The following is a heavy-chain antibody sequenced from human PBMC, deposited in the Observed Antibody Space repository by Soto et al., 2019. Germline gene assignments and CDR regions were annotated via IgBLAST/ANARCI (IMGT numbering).Heavy chain of an antibody. Sequence: SETLSLTCTVSGGSISSGGYYWSWIRQHPGKGLEWIGYIYYSGSTYYNPSLKSRVTISVDTSKNQFSLKLSSVTAADTAVYYCASDNLYYYGSGSYFSSQVYYSYCMDVWGQGTTVTVSS. CDR3: ASDNLYYYGSGSYFSSQVYYSYCMDV. CDR2: IYYSGST. J-gene: IGHJ6*02. V-gene: IGHV4-31*03. CDR1: GGSISSGGYY. D-gene: IGHD3-10*01.